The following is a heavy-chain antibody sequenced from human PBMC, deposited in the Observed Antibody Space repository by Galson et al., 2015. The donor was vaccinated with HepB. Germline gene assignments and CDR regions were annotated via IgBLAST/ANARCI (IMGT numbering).Heavy chain of an antibody. CDR3: ARYYYGSGSYPYEAFDI. Sequence: SLRLSCAASGFTVSRIYMSWVRQAPGKGLEWVSVIYSGGTTYYADSVMGRFTISRHNSKNTLYLQMNSLRAEDTAVYYCARYYYGSGSYPYEAFDIWGQGTMVTDSS. CDR1: GFTVSRIY. J-gene: IGHJ3*02. D-gene: IGHD3-10*01. CDR2: IYSGGTT. V-gene: IGHV3-53*04.